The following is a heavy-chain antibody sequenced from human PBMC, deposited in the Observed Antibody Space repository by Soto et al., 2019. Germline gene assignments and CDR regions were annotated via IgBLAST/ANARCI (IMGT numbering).Heavy chain of an antibody. V-gene: IGHV4-34*01. Sequence: VQLQQWGAGLLKPSETLSLTCAVYGGSFSDYYWSWIGQPPGKGLEWTGEINHSGRTSYNPSLKSRLTTSVDTSKNQFSRKLSSVTAADTAVYYWESEVWGSVRTRFDPWGQGTLVTVSS. CDR1: GGSFSDYY. CDR2: INHSGRT. J-gene: IGHJ5*02. D-gene: IGHD1-26*01. CDR3: ESEVWGSVRTRFDP.